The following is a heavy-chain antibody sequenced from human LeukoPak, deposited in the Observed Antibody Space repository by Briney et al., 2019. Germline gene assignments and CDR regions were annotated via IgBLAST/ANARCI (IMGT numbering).Heavy chain of an antibody. CDR1: GGSISSNY. CDR2: IYYSGST. Sequence: SETLSLTCTVSGGSISSNYWSWIRQPPGKGLEWIGYIYYSGSTNYNPSLKGRVTISVDTSKNQFSLKLSSVTAADTAVYYCARSIGSYGIDPFDYWGQGTLVTVSS. J-gene: IGHJ4*02. V-gene: IGHV4-59*01. CDR3: ARSIGSYGIDPFDY. D-gene: IGHD5-18*01.